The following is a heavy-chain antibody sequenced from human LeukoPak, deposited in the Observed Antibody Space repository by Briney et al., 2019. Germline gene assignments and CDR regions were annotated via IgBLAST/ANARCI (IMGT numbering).Heavy chain of an antibody. D-gene: IGHD4-17*01. V-gene: IGHV4-31*03. CDR3: ARGAPTVTTFFDY. J-gene: IGHJ4*02. CDR1: GGSISSGGYY. CDR2: IFYSGST. Sequence: PSQTLSLTCTVSGGSISSGGYYWSWIRQHPGKGLDFIGYIFYSGSTHYNPSLKSRVTISVDTSKNHFSLNLSSVTAADTAVYYCARGAPTVTTFFDYWGQGTLVTVSS.